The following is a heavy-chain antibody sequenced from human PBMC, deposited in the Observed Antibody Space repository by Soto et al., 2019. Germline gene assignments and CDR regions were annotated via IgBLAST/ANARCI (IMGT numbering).Heavy chain of an antibody. Sequence: ASVKVSCKASGGTFSSYTISWVRQAPGQGLEWMGRIIPILGIANYAQKFQGRVTITADKSTSTAYMELGSLRSEDTAVYYCARAEVVVVVAATHHDAFDIWGQGTMVTVSS. D-gene: IGHD2-15*01. J-gene: IGHJ3*02. CDR1: GGTFSSYT. V-gene: IGHV1-69*02. CDR2: IIPILGIA. CDR3: ARAEVVVVVAATHHDAFDI.